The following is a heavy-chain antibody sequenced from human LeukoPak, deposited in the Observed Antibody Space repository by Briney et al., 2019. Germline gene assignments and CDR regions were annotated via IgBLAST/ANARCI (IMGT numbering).Heavy chain of an antibody. D-gene: IGHD3-22*01. CDR1: GGSISSYY. V-gene: IGHV4-59*01. Sequence: PSETLSLTCTVSGGSISSYYWSWIRQPPGKGLEWIGYIYYSGSTNYNPSLKSRVTISVDTSKNQFSLKLSSVTAADTAVYYCARAGYYDSSGYCIDYWGQGTLVTVSS. J-gene: IGHJ4*02. CDR2: IYYSGST. CDR3: ARAGYYDSSGYCIDY.